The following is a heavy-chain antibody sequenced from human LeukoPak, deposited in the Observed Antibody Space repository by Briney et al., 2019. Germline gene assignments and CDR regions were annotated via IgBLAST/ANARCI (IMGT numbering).Heavy chain of an antibody. CDR1: GGSISSGGYY. J-gene: IGHJ4*02. V-gene: IGHV4-31*03. D-gene: IGHD2-21*02. CDR2: IYYSGST. CDR3: ARQAYCGGDCYWDDY. Sequence: SETLSLTCTVSGGSISSGGYYWSWIRQHPGKGLEWIGYIYYSGSTYYNPSLKSRVTISVDTSKNQFSLKLSSVTAADTAVYYCARQAYCGGDCYWDDYWGQGTLVTVSS.